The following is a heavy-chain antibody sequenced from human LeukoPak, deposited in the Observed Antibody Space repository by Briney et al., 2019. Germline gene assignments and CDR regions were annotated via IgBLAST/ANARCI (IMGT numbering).Heavy chain of an antibody. D-gene: IGHD6-6*01. J-gene: IGHJ4*02. Sequence: SQTLSLTCAISGDSVSSNSAAWNWIRQSPSRGLEWLGRTYYRSKWYNDYAVSVKSRITINPDTSKNQFSLKLSSVTAADAAVYYCARGPGSSWDYWGQGTLVTVSS. V-gene: IGHV6-1*01. CDR2: TYYRSKWYN. CDR3: ARGPGSSWDY. CDR1: GDSVSSNSAA.